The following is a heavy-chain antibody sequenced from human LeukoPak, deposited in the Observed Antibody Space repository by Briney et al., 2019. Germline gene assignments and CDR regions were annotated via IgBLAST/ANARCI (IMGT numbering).Heavy chain of an antibody. J-gene: IGHJ4*02. D-gene: IGHD3-22*01. V-gene: IGHV3-21*04. CDR1: GFTFSSYS. CDR2: ISSSSSYI. Sequence: GGSLRLSCAASGFTFSSYSMNWVRQAPGKGLEWVSSISSSSSYIYYADSVKGRFTISRDNAKNSLYLQMNSLRAEDTALYYCARGGDSSGYYYFDYWGQGTLVNVSS. CDR3: ARGGDSSGYYYFDY.